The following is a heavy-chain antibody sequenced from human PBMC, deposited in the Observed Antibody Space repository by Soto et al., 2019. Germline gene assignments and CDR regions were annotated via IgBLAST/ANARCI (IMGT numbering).Heavy chain of an antibody. CDR1: GGSISSYY. Sequence: SETLSLTCSVSGGSISSYYWSWIRQPPGKGLEWIGYIYYSGSTNYNPSLKSRVTISVDTSKNQFSLKLSSVTAADTAVYYCARRIYEVTKVSRSYYFDYWGQGTLVTVSS. J-gene: IGHJ4*02. V-gene: IGHV4-59*08. CDR3: ARRIYEVTKVSRSYYFDY. D-gene: IGHD4-17*01. CDR2: IYYSGST.